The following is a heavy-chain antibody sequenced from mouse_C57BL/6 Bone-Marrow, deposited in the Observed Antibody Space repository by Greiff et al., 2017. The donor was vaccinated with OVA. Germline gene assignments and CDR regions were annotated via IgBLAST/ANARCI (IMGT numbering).Heavy chain of an antibody. J-gene: IGHJ1*03. CDR1: GFTFSSYA. D-gene: IGHD2-3*01. CDR2: ISDGGSYT. V-gene: IGHV5-4*01. CDR3: SFDGYYWYFDV. Sequence: EVQGVESGGGLVKPGGSLKLSCAASGFTFSSYAMSWVRQPPEKRLEWVATISDGGSYTYYPANVRGRFTISRDNAKNNLYLKMSHLKSEDTAMYYCSFDGYYWYFDVWGTGTTVTVSS.